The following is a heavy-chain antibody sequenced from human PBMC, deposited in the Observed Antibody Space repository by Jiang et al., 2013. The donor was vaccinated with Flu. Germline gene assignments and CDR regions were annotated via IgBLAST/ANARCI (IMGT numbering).Heavy chain of an antibody. V-gene: IGHV3-74*01. Sequence: QPGGSLRLSCAASRIHFSTYWMHWVRQAPGKGLVWVSRISSDGTITNYADSVKGRFSISRDNAKNTLYLQVNSLRAEDTAVYYCARDRNFCGGPSCYAYFDYWGQGTLVTVSS. D-gene: IGHD2-2*01. CDR1: RIHFSTYW. J-gene: IGHJ4*02. CDR3: ARDRNFCGGPSCYAYFDY. CDR2: ISSDGTIT.